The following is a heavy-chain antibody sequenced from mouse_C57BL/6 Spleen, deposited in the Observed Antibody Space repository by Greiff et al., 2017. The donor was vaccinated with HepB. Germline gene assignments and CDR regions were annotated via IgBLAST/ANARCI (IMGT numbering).Heavy chain of an antibody. CDR1: GFTFSDYG. CDR2: ISSGSSTI. CDR3: AREVTTRAWFAY. J-gene: IGHJ3*01. Sequence: EVKLMESGGGLVKPGGSLKLSCAASGFTFSDYGMHWVRQAPEKGLEWVAYISSGSSTIYYADTVKGRFTISRDNAKNTLFLQMTSLRSEDTAMYYCAREVTTRAWFAYWGQGTLVTVSA. D-gene: IGHD2-2*01. V-gene: IGHV5-17*01.